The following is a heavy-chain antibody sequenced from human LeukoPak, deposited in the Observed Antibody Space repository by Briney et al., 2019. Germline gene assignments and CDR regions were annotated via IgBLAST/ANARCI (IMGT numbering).Heavy chain of an antibody. CDR2: IYYSGST. J-gene: IGHJ3*02. CDR3: ARGLLQSPDAFDI. CDR1: GDSITNYY. D-gene: IGHD3-10*01. V-gene: IGHV4-59*01. Sequence: SETLSLTCTVSGDSITNYYWSWIRQPPGKGLEWMGYIYYSGSTNYNPSLKSRLSISVDRSRNQFSLKLSSLTAADTALYYCARGLLQSPDAFDIWGQGTMVSVSS.